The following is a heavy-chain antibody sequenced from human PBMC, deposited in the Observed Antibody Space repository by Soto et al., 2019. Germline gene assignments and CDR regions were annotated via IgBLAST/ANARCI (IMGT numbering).Heavy chain of an antibody. CDR2: IYYSGST. D-gene: IGHD6-13*01. CDR3: ARRSIAAAGWWFDP. J-gene: IGHJ5*02. V-gene: IGHV4-31*03. CDR1: GGSISSGGYY. Sequence: SETLSLTCTVSGGSISSGGYYWSWIRQHPGKGLEWIGYIYYSGSTYYNPSLKSRVTISVDTSKNQFSLKLSSVTAADTAVYYCARRSIAAAGWWFDPWGQGTLVTV.